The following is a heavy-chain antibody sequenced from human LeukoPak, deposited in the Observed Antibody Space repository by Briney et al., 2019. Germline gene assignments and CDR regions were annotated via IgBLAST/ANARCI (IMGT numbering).Heavy chain of an antibody. CDR2: IYYSGST. V-gene: IGHV4-39*01. CDR3: ARERGYSFNWFDP. J-gene: IGHJ5*02. CDR1: GGSISSSSYY. D-gene: IGHD4-23*01. Sequence: PSETLSLTCTVSGGSISSSSYYWGWIRQPPGKGLEWIESIYYSGSTYYNPSLKSRVTISVDTSKNQFSLKLSSVTAADTAVYYCARERGYSFNWFDPWGQGTLVTVSS.